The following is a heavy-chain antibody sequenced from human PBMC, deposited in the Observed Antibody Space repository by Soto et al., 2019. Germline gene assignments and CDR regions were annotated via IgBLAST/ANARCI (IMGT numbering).Heavy chain of an antibody. V-gene: IGHV3-23*01. CDR1: EFTFSSYA. Sequence: WGSLRLSCAASEFTFSSYAMSWFRQAPGKGLEWVSAISGSGGSTYYADSVKGRFTISRDTSKNTLYLQMNSLRAEDTAVYYCAKVSRQLDQYDYYGIDVWGEGTTVSVSS. J-gene: IGHJ6*04. CDR2: ISGSGGST. D-gene: IGHD6-6*01. CDR3: AKVSRQLDQYDYYGIDV.